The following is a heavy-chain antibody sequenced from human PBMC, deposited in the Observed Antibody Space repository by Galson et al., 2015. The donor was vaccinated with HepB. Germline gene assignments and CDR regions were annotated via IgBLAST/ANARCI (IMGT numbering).Heavy chain of an antibody. D-gene: IGHD2-15*01. J-gene: IGHJ2*01. CDR3: ARDLTCSGGCGFNRYFDL. Sequence: TLSLTCTVSDDSISSGGYCWTWFRQHPGKGLEWIGYVYRSGFAYYNPSLKSRVAMSVDTSENQFSLKLRSVTASDTAIYYCARDLTCSGGCGFNRYFDLWGRGTLVTVSS. CDR2: VYRSGFA. V-gene: IGHV4-31*03. CDR1: DDSISSGGYC.